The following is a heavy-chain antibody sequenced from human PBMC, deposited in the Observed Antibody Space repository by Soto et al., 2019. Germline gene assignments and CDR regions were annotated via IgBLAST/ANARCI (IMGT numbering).Heavy chain of an antibody. Sequence: EVQLVESGGGLVQPGGSLRLSCEASGFTFRNYDMHWVRQGTGKGLEWVSGISAAGDPDYADSVEGRVTITRENAQNSFFLQMNSPRVGDTAVYYCARTDRDVYGLDVWGQGTTVIVSS. V-gene: IGHV3-13*05. CDR2: ISAAGDP. J-gene: IGHJ6*02. CDR3: ARTDRDVYGLDV. CDR1: GFTFRNYD.